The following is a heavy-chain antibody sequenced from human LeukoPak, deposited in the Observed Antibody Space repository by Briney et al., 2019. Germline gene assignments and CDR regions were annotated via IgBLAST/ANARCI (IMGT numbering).Heavy chain of an antibody. CDR3: ARVGDGYSVNYFDY. J-gene: IGHJ4*02. Sequence: PGGSLRLSCAASGFTFSNYNMTWVRQAPGKGLEWVSYISSGSTTVYYADSVKGRFTVSRDNAKHSLYLQMNSLRDEDTAMFYCARVGDGYSVNYFDYWGQGTLVTVSS. D-gene: IGHD5-24*01. CDR1: GFTFSNYN. CDR2: ISSGSTTV. V-gene: IGHV3-48*02.